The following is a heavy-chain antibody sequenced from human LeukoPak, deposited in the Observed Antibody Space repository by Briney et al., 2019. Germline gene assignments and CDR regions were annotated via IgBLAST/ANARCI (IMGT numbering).Heavy chain of an antibody. D-gene: IGHD1-26*01. CDR3: AGGAAAIVGATEDY. V-gene: IGHV1-69*15. CDR2: IIPIFGTA. J-gene: IGHJ4*02. Sequence: VKVSCKASGGTFSSYAISWVRQAPGQGLEWMGRIIPIFGTANYAQKFQGRVTITPDESTSTAYMELSSLRSEDTAVYYCAGGAAAIVGATEDYWGQGTLVTVSS. CDR1: GGTFSSYA.